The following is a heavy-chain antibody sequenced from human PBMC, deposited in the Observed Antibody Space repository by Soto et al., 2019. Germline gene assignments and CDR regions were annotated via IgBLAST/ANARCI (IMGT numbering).Heavy chain of an antibody. J-gene: IGHJ4*02. CDR1: GGSISGFY. CDR3: ARDKITGLFDY. CDR2: INHSGST. Sequence: SETLSLTCTVSGGSISGFYWSWIRQPPGTGLEWIGEINHSGSTNYNPSLKSRVTISVDTSKNQFSLKLTSVTAADTAVYYCARDKITGLFDYWGQGTXVTVSS. D-gene: IGHD2-8*02. V-gene: IGHV4-34*01.